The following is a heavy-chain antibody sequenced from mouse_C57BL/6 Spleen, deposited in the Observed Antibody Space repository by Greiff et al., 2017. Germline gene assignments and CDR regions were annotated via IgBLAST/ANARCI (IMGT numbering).Heavy chain of an antibody. J-gene: IGHJ3*01. CDR2: FHPYNDDT. D-gene: IGHD2-2*01. CDR3: ARGGYDGAGFAY. Sequence: QVQLKESGAELVKPGASVKMSCKASGYTFTTYPIEWMKQNHGKSLEWIGNFHPYNDDTKYNEKFKGKATLTAEKSSSTVYLELSRLTSDDAAVYYCARGGYDGAGFAYWGQGTLVTVSA. V-gene: IGHV1-47*01. CDR1: GYTFTTYP.